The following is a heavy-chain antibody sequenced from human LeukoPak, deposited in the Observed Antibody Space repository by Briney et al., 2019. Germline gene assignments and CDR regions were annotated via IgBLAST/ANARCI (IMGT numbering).Heavy chain of an antibody. Sequence: ASVKVSCQASGYTFTTHAISWVRQAPGRGLEWMGWIRGYNGNTNYGQKFQGRITITTDTSRSTTYMELGSLRSDDSAIYYCARMRDSNAGNYFDCWGQGSLVTVSS. CDR1: GYTFTTHA. V-gene: IGHV1-18*01. CDR2: IRGYNGNT. D-gene: IGHD3-10*01. J-gene: IGHJ4*02. CDR3: ARMRDSNAGNYFDC.